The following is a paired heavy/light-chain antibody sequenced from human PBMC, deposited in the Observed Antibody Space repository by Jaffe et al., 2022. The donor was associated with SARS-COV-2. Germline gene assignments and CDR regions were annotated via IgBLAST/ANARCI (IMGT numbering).Light chain of an antibody. CDR2: DAS. CDR1: QNINIY. CDR3: QQPLS. V-gene: IGKV3-11*01. Sequence: IVLTQSPATLSLSPGERATLSCRASQNINIYLAWYQQKPGQAPRLLIYDASNRATGIPARFSGSGSGTDFTLTISSLEPEDFADYYCQQPLSFGGGTKVEIK. J-gene: IGKJ4*01.
Heavy chain of an antibody. CDR1: GYSFTTYW. J-gene: IGHJ4*02. D-gene: IGHD3-9*01. Sequence: EVQLVQSGAEVKKPGESLKISCKVSGYSFTTYWIGWVRQLPGKGLEWMGNIYPSDSDTRYSPSFQGQVTFSADKSINTAYLQWSSLKASDTAMYYCARRYKKDISTNYYGIEYYFDNWGQGTLVTVSS. CDR3: ARRYKKDISTNYYGIEYYFDN. V-gene: IGHV5-51*01. CDR2: IYPSDSDT.